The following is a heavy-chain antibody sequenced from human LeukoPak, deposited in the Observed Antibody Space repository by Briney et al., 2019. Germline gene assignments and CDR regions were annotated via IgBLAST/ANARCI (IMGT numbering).Heavy chain of an antibody. CDR2: INPNSGDT. Sequence: ASVKVSCKASGYTFTAYYIHWVRQAPGQGREWMGWINPNSGDTNYAQKFQGRVTMTRDTSITTAYMELTSLTSDDTAVYYCARRLSTWSEGWFDPWGQGTLVTVSS. CDR3: ARRLSTWSEGWFDP. CDR1: GYTFTAYY. V-gene: IGHV1-2*02. D-gene: IGHD6-13*01. J-gene: IGHJ5*02.